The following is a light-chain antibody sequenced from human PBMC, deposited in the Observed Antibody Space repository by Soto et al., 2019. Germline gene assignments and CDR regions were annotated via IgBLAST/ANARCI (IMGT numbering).Light chain of an antibody. Sequence: DIQMTQSPSSLSASVGDRVTITCRASQGISTYLVWYQQKPGTVPKLLIFAASTLHSGVPSRFSGSGSGTDFTLTISSLQPEDVATYYCQNYHGAPWTFGQGTKVEIK. J-gene: IGKJ1*01. CDR2: AAS. CDR1: QGISTY. V-gene: IGKV1-27*01. CDR3: QNYHGAPWT.